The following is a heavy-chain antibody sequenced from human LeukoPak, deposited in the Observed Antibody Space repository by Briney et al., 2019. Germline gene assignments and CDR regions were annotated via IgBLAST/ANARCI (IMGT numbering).Heavy chain of an antibody. CDR1: GFTFSSYN. J-gene: IGHJ5*02. D-gene: IGHD3-22*01. Sequence: PGGSLRLSCAASGFTFSSYNMNWVRQAPGKGLEWVSVIYSGGSTYYADSVKGRFTISRDNSKNTLYLQMNSLRAEDTAVYYCASSGYDSSGYYHWGQGTLVTVSS. V-gene: IGHV3-66*01. CDR3: ASSGYDSSGYYH. CDR2: IYSGGST.